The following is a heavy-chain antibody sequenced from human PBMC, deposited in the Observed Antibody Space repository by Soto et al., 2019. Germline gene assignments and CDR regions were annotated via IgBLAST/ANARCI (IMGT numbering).Heavy chain of an antibody. Sequence: SETLSLTCTVSGGSISSYYWSWIRQPPGKGLEWIGYIYYSGSTNYNPSLKSRVTISVDTSKNQFSLKLSSVTAADTAVYYCARHLNTTPFDYWGQGTLVTVSS. CDR2: IYYSGST. J-gene: IGHJ4*02. D-gene: IGHD1-26*01. CDR1: GGSISSYY. V-gene: IGHV4-59*08. CDR3: ARHLNTTPFDY.